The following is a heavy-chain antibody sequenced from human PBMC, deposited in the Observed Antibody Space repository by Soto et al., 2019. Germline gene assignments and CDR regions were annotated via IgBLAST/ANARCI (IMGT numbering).Heavy chain of an antibody. Sequence: VQLLESGGGLVQPGGSLRLSCAASGFTFSSYAMSWVRQAPGKGLEWVSAISGSGGSTYYADSVKGRFTISRDNSKNTLYLQMNSLSAEDTAVYYCAKDSGRGYCSGGSCQGEYYFDYWGQGTLVTVSS. CDR2: ISGSGGST. CDR3: AKDSGRGYCSGGSCQGEYYFDY. V-gene: IGHV3-23*01. CDR1: GFTFSSYA. J-gene: IGHJ4*02. D-gene: IGHD2-15*01.